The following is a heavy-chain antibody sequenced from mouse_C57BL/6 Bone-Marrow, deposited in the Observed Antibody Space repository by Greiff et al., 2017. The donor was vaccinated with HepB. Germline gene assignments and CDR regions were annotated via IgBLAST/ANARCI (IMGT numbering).Heavy chain of an antibody. Sequence: EVQLQQSGAELVRPGASVKLSCTASGFNFKDDYMPWVKQRPEQGLEWIGWIDPENGDTEYASKFQGKATITADTSSNTAYLQLSSLTSEDTAVYYGTTDLITTVVVCWGQGTTLTVSA. CDR1: GFNFKDDY. J-gene: IGHJ2*01. CDR3: TTDLITTVVVC. D-gene: IGHD1-1*01. CDR2: IDPENGDT. V-gene: IGHV14-4*01.